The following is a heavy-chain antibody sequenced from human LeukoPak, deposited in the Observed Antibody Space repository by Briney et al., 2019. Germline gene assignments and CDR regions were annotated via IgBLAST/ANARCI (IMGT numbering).Heavy chain of an antibody. CDR1: GYTFTGYY. CDR2: INPNSGGT. V-gene: IGHV1-2*02. J-gene: IGHJ4*02. D-gene: IGHD5-12*01. CDR3: AREEGVDIVATGGLF. Sequence: RASVKVSCKASGYTFTGYYMHWVRQAPGQGLEWMGWINPNSGGTNYAQKFQGRVTMTRDTSISTAYMELSRLRSDDTAVYYCAREEGVDIVATGGLFWGQRTLVTVSS.